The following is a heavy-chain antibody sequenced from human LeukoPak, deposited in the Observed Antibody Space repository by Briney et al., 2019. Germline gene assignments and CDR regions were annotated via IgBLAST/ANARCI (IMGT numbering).Heavy chain of an antibody. J-gene: IGHJ6*03. CDR3: ARVSWFPGTSYYYMDV. CDR2: IYDSGTT. Sequence: SETLFLTCTVSGGSISSYYWSWIRQPPGKGLEWFGYIYDSGTTNYNPSLKSRVTISVDTSKNQFSLKLSSVTAADTAMYFCARVSWFPGTSYYYMDVWGKGTTVTVSS. D-gene: IGHD1-1*01. CDR1: GGSISSYY. V-gene: IGHV4-59*01.